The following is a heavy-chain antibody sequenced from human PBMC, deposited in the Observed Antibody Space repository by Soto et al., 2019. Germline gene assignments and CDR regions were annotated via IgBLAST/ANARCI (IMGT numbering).Heavy chain of an antibody. CDR1: GGSISSSSYY. J-gene: IGHJ6*02. CDR2: IYYSGST. V-gene: IGHV4-39*01. CDR3: ARISLWFGTDYYYYYGMDV. Sequence: PSETLSLTCTVSGGSISSSSYYWGWIRQPPGKGLEWIGSIYYSGSTYYNPSLKSRVTISVDTSKNQFSLKLSSVTAADTAVYYCARISLWFGTDYYYYYGMDVWGQGTTVTVSS. D-gene: IGHD3-10*01.